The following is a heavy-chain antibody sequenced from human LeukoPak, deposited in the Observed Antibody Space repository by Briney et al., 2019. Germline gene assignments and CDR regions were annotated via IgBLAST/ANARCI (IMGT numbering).Heavy chain of an antibody. CDR2: ISSSGSTI. Sequence: GGSLRLSCAASGFTFSSYEMNWVRQAPGKGLEWVSYISSSGSTIYYADSVKGRFTISRDNTKNSLYLQMNSLRAEDTAVYYCARTAYDSSGYYDYWGQGTLVTVSS. V-gene: IGHV3-48*03. D-gene: IGHD3-22*01. CDR3: ARTAYDSSGYYDY. J-gene: IGHJ4*02. CDR1: GFTFSSYE.